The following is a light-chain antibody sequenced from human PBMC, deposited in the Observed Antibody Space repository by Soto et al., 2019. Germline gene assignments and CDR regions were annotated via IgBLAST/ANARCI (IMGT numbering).Light chain of an antibody. V-gene: IGLV2-18*02. J-gene: IGLJ2*01. Sequence: QSVLTQPPSVSGSPGQSVTISCTGTSSDIGAYNRVSWYQQPPGTAPKPMIYEVRDRTSGVPDRFSGSKSGNTASLTISGLQAEDEADYYCSSYTSSNTLIFGGGTKLTVL. CDR2: EVR. CDR3: SSYTSSNTLI. CDR1: SSDIGAYNR.